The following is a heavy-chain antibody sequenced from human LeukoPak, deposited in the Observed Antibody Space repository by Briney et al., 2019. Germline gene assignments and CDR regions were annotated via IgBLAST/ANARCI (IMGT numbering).Heavy chain of an antibody. CDR3: ARTRYYYNSRSYGAPYYFDY. J-gene: IGHJ4*02. CDR1: GGSISISSYY. Sequence: PSETLSLTCTVSGGSISISSYYWGWIRQPPGKGLEWIGSIYYSGSTYYNPSLKSRVTISVDTSNNQFSLKLSSVTAADTAVYYCARTRYYYNSRSYGAPYYFDYWGQGTLVTVSS. D-gene: IGHD3-10*01. CDR2: IYYSGST. V-gene: IGHV4-39*01.